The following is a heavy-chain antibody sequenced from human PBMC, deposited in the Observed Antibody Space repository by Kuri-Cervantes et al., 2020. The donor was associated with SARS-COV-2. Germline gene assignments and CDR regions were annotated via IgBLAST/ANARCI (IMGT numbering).Heavy chain of an antibody. Sequence: SVKVSCKASGGTFSSYAISWVRQAPGQGLEWMGGIIPIFGTANYAQKFQGRVTITTDESTSTAYMELSSLRSEDTAVYYCARDGSKGKYFQHWGQGTLVTDSS. J-gene: IGHJ1*01. CDR1: GGTFSSYA. D-gene: IGHD3-10*01. V-gene: IGHV1-69*05. CDR2: IIPIFGTA. CDR3: ARDGSKGKYFQH.